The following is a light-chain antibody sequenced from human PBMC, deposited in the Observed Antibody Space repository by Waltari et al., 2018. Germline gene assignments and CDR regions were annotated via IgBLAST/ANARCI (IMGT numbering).Light chain of an antibody. V-gene: IGKV4-1*01. CDR2: WAS. J-gene: IGKJ5*01. CDR3: QQYLTTPLT. CDR1: QSLLYSSVNKNC. Sequence: DIVLTQSPDSLAVSLGERATINCKSSQSLLYSSVNKNCLAWYQQKAGQPHKLLIYWASTREPGVPDQFSGSGSGTDFTLTISSLQAEDVAVYFCQQYLTTPLTFGQGTRLEIK.